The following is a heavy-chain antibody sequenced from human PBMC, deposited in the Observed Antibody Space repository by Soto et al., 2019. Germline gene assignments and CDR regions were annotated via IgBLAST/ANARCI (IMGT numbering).Heavy chain of an antibody. D-gene: IGHD2-8*02. CDR1: GGSFSGYY. CDR2: IHHSGST. J-gene: IGHJ4*02. CDR3: ARDKITGLFDY. V-gene: IGHV4-34*01. Sequence: SETLSLTCAVYGGSFSGYYWTWIRQPPGTGLEWIGEIHHSGSTNYNPSLKSRVTISVDTSKNQFSLKLTSVTAADTDVYYCARDKITGLFDYWGQGTLVTVSS.